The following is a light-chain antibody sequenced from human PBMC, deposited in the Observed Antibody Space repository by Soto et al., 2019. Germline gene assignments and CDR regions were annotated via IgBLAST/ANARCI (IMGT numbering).Light chain of an antibody. CDR2: DVS. Sequence: QSALTQPASVSGSPGQSITISCTGTSSDVGGYNYVSWYQQHPGKAPKLMIYDVSSRPSGVSNRFSGSKSGNTASLTISGLQAEDEADYSGSSYTSSSTLDVFGTGTTLTVL. CDR3: SSYTSSSTLDV. CDR1: SSDVGGYNY. V-gene: IGLV2-14*01. J-gene: IGLJ1*01.